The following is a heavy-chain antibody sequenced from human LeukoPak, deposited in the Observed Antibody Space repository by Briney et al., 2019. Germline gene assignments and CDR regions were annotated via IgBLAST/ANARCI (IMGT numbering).Heavy chain of an antibody. D-gene: IGHD6-19*01. Sequence: ASVKVTCKASGYTFSSYDINWVRQTTGQGLEWMGWMNPNSGITDYAQKFQGRVTMTRNTSISIAYMELNSLRSEDTAVYYCARGAGTRDSSGELYFDYWGQGTLVTVSS. CDR2: MNPNSGIT. J-gene: IGHJ4*02. CDR1: GYTFSSYD. V-gene: IGHV1-8*01. CDR3: ARGAGTRDSSGELYFDY.